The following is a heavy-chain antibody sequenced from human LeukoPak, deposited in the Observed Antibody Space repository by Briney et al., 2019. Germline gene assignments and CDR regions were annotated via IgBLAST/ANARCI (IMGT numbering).Heavy chain of an antibody. D-gene: IGHD5-24*01. CDR1: GFTFSSYE. J-gene: IGHJ3*02. CDR2: ISSSGSTI. V-gene: IGHV3-48*03. Sequence: GGSLRLSCAASGFTFSSYEMNWVRQAPGKGPEWVSYISSSGSTIYYADSVKGRFTISRDNAKNSLYLQMNSLRAEDTAVYYCARGGRWLQFGAFDIWGQGTMVTVSS. CDR3: ARGGRWLQFGAFDI.